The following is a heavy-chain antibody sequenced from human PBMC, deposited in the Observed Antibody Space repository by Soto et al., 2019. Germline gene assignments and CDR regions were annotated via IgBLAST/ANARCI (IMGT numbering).Heavy chain of an antibody. J-gene: IGHJ4*02. CDR3: AKGSVAAARKYYFDY. D-gene: IGHD6-13*01. CDR2: ITGSGGST. Sequence: GGSLRLSCAASGFTFSSYAMSWVRQAPGKGLEWVSTITGSGGSTYYADSVKGRFTISRDNSKNTLYLQMNSLRAEDTAVYYCAKGSVAAARKYYFDYWGQGTLVTVSS. CDR1: GFTFSSYA. V-gene: IGHV3-23*01.